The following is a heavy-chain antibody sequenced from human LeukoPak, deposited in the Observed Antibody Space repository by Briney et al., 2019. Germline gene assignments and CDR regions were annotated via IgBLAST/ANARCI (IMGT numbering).Heavy chain of an antibody. J-gene: IGHJ4*02. V-gene: IGHV3-21*01. Sequence: PGGSLRLSCAASGFTFSRYSMNWVRQAPGKGLEWVSCITGNSEYIFYTDSVKGRFTISRDNAKNSLYLQMNSLRAEDTAVYYCARMLYSSSWYGVDYWGQGTLVTVSS. CDR2: ITGNSEYI. CDR1: GFTFSRYS. D-gene: IGHD6-13*01. CDR3: ARMLYSSSWYGVDY.